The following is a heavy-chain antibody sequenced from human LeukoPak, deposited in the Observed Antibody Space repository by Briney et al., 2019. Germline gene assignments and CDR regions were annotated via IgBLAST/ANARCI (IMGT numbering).Heavy chain of an antibody. CDR2: IYPGDSDA. D-gene: IGHD3-3*01. CDR3: ARQVRYYDFWSGYFDYYYYMDV. CDR1: GYSFTSYW. Sequence: GESLKISCKGSGYSFTSYWIGWVRQMPGKGLKWMGIIYPGDSDARYSPSFQGQVTISADKSISTAYLQWSSLKASDTAMYYCARQVRYYDFWSGYFDYYYYMDVWGKGTTVTVSS. J-gene: IGHJ6*03. V-gene: IGHV5-51*01.